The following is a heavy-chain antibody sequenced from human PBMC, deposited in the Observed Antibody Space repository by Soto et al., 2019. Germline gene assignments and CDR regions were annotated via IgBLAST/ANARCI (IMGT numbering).Heavy chain of an antibody. CDR2: IDPSDSQT. Sequence: GESLKISCKGSGYSFAGYWITWVRQKPGKGLGWMGRIDPSDSQTYYSPSFRGHVTISVTKSITTVFLQWSSLRASDTAMYYCARQIYDSDTGPNFQYYFDSWGQGTPVTVSS. V-gene: IGHV5-10-1*01. J-gene: IGHJ4*02. D-gene: IGHD3-22*01. CDR3: ARQIYDSDTGPNFQYYFDS. CDR1: GYSFAGYW.